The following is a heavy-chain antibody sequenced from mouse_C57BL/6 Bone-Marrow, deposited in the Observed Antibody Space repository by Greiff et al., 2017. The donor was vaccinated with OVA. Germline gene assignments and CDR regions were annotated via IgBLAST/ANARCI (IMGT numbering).Heavy chain of an antibody. Sequence: QVQLQQPGAELVKPGASVKLSCKASGYTFTSYWMQWVKQRPGQGLEWIGEIEPPDSYPKYNQKFKGKATLTVATSSSTAYMQLSSLTSEDSAVYYCATDGSSYDYYAMDYWGQGTSVTVSS. J-gene: IGHJ4*01. CDR2: IEPPDSYP. CDR1: GYTFTSYW. CDR3: ATDGSSYDYYAMDY. D-gene: IGHD1-1*01. V-gene: IGHV1-50*01.